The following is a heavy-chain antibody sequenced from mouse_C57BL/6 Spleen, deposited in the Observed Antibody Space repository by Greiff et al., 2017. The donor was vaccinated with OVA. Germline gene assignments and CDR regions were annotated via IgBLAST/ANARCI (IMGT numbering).Heavy chain of an antibody. V-gene: IGHV1-74*01. CDR3: AIVPEIYYYGSSYGDYAMDY. CDR2: IHPSDSDT. Sequence: QVQLKQPGAELVKPGASVKVSCKASGYTFTSYWMHWVKQRPGQGLEWIGRIHPSDSDTNYNQKFKGKATLTVDKSSSTAYMQLSSLTSEDSAVYYCAIVPEIYYYGSSYGDYAMDYWGQGTSVTVSS. CDR1: GYTFTSYW. D-gene: IGHD1-1*01. J-gene: IGHJ4*01.